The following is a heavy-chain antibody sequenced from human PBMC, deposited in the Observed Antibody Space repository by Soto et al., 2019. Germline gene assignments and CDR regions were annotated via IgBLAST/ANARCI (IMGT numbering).Heavy chain of an antibody. Sequence: PSETLSLTCAVYGGSFSGYYWSWIRQPPGKGLEWIGEINHSGSTNYNPSLKSRVTISVDTSKNQFSLKLSSVTAADTAVYYCARGPFMAWNSPFDYWGQGTQVTVSS. V-gene: IGHV4-34*01. CDR1: GGSFSGYY. CDR2: INHSGST. J-gene: IGHJ4*02. CDR3: ARGPFMAWNSPFDY. D-gene: IGHD1-7*01.